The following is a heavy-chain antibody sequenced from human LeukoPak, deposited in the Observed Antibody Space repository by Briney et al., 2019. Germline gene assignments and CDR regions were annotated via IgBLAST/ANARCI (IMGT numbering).Heavy chain of an antibody. D-gene: IGHD6-13*01. CDR3: ARGQQMVRDLDY. Sequence: GSLRLSCAASGFTFSSYWMSWVRQAPGKGLEWVANIKEDGSEKYYADSVKGRFTISRDNAKNSLYLQMNSLRAEDTAVYYCARGQQMVRDLDYWGQGILVTVSS. CDR2: IKEDGSEK. CDR1: GFTFSSYW. V-gene: IGHV3-7*01. J-gene: IGHJ4*02.